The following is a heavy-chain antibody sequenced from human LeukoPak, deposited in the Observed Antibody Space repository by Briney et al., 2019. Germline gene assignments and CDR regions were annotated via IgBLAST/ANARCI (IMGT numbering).Heavy chain of an antibody. J-gene: IGHJ4*02. CDR1: GGSFSGYY. CDR2: INHSGST. CDR3: ARGQKSLRWLQRDYFDY. Sequence: PSETLSLTCAVYGGSFSGYYWSWIRQPPGKGLEWIGEINHSGSTNYNPSLKSRVTISVDTSKNQFSLKLSSVTAADTAVYYCARGQKSLRWLQRDYFDYWGQGTLVTVSS. V-gene: IGHV4-34*01. D-gene: IGHD5-24*01.